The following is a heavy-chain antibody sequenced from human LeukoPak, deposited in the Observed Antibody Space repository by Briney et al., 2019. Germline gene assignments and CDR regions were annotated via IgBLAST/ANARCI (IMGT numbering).Heavy chain of an antibody. CDR3: AIGAGSLGVLPY. D-gene: IGHD6-19*01. CDR1: NCNFSSSG. CDR2: ISAHNGYT. J-gene: IGHJ4*02. Sequence: ASVKVSCKASNCNFSSSGISWVRQAPGQGLEWMGWISAHNGYTNTLENFQGRVTLTTDTSTSTAHMELRSLRSDDTAVYYCAIGAGSLGVLPYWGQGTRVTVVS. V-gene: IGHV1-18*01.